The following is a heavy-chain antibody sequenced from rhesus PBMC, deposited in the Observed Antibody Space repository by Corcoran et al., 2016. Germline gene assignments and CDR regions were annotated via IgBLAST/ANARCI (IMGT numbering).Heavy chain of an antibody. V-gene: IGHV4-169*01. D-gene: IGHD5-24*01. CDR3: ARRRLDIDY. Sequence: QLQLQESGPGLVKTSETLSVTCAASGGSISSSYWSWIRQAPGKGLEWIGYNYGSGSSTNYNPSLKSRVTLSVATSKTQLSLKLSSVTTADTAVYYCARRRLDIDYWGQGVLVTVSS. CDR2: NYGSGSST. J-gene: IGHJ4*01. CDR1: GGSISSSY.